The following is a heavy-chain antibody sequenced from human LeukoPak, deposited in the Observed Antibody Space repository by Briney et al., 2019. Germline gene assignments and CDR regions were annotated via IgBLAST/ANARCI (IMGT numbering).Heavy chain of an antibody. CDR1: GGTFSSYA. J-gene: IGHJ4*02. D-gene: IGHD3-22*01. V-gene: IGHV1-69*13. CDR3: ARAGDDSSGYPWSYFDY. Sequence: ASVKVSCKASGGTFSSYAISWVRQAPGQGLEWMGGVIPIFGTANYAQKFQGRVTITADESTSTAYMELSSLRSEDTAVYYCARAGDDSSGYPWSYFDYWGQGTLVTVSS. CDR2: VIPIFGTA.